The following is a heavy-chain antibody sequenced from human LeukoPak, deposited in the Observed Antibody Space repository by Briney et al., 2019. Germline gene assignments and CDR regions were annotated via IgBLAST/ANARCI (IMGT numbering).Heavy chain of an antibody. J-gene: IGHJ4*02. CDR2: IKQGGSEK. Sequence: GGSLRLSCAASGFTFSSYWMSWVRQAPGKGLEWVANIKQGGSEKYYVDSVKGRFTISRDNAKNTLYLQMNSLRAEDTAVYHCAKEIYYDSTGPQYWGQGTLVTVSS. CDR3: AKEIYYDSTGPQY. D-gene: IGHD3-22*01. CDR1: GFTFSSYW. V-gene: IGHV3-7*03.